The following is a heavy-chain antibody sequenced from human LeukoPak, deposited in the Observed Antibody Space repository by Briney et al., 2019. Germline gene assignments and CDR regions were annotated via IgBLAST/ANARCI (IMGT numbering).Heavy chain of an antibody. D-gene: IGHD1-26*01. CDR1: GGSISPYF. Sequence: PSETLSLTCTGSGGSISPYFWSWIRQPPGKGMEWIGDIYYSGSTDYNPSLKSRVTISVDTSKSHFSLKLSPVTAADTAVYYCARHALLVGVTNRDAFDIWGQGTMVTVSS. CDR2: IYYSGST. CDR3: ARHALLVGVTNRDAFDI. J-gene: IGHJ3*02. V-gene: IGHV4-59*08.